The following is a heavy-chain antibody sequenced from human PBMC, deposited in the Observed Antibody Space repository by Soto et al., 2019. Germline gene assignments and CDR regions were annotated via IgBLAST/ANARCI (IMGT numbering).Heavy chain of an antibody. D-gene: IGHD2-2*01. CDR2: INHSGST. J-gene: IGHJ5*02. Sequence: PSETLSLTCAVYGGSFSGYYWSWIRQPPGKGLEWIGEINHSGSTNYNPSLKSRVTISVDTSKNQFSLKLSSVTAADTAVYYCARVVPAANGNWCDPWGQGTLVTVSS. V-gene: IGHV4-34*01. CDR3: ARVVPAANGNWCDP. CDR1: GGSFSGYY.